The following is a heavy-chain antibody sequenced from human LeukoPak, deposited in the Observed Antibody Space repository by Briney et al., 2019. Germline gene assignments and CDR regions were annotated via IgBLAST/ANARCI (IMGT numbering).Heavy chain of an antibody. J-gene: IGHJ4*02. CDR2: INTNTGNP. V-gene: IGHV7-4-1*02. Sequence: ASVKVSCKASGYTFTSYAMNWVRQAPGQGLEWMGWINTNTGNPTYAQGFTGRFVFSLDTSVSTAYLQISSLKAEDTAVHYCARDRARYYDILTGYPADLGYWGQGTLVTVSS. CDR3: ARDRARYYDILTGYPADLGY. D-gene: IGHD3-9*01. CDR1: GYTFTSYA.